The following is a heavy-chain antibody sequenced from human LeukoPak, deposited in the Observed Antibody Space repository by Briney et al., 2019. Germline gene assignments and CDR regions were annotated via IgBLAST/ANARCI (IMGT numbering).Heavy chain of an antibody. CDR2: IYTSGST. J-gene: IGHJ6*04. CDR1: GGSISSYY. D-gene: IGHD3-3*01. Sequence: SETLSLTCTVSGGSISSYYWSWIRQPAGRGLEWIGRIYTSGSTNYNPSLKSRVTMSVDTSKNQFSLKLSSVTAADTAVYYCARDQGITIFGVVTADVWGKGTTVTVSS. V-gene: IGHV4-4*07. CDR3: ARDQGITIFGVVTADV.